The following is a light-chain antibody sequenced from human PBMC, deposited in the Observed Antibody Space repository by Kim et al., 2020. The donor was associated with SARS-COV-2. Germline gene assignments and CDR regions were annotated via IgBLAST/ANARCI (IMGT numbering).Light chain of an antibody. V-gene: IGLV1-47*02. Sequence: GQRVTISFSGISSNVGSNYVYWPRQLPGTAPKLLIYIYNQRPSGVPARFSASTSGPSASLAISGLRSEDEAVYYCAAWDDALSGVVFGGGTQLTVL. CDR2: IYN. CDR3: AAWDDALSGVV. J-gene: IGLJ2*01. CDR1: SSNVGSNY.